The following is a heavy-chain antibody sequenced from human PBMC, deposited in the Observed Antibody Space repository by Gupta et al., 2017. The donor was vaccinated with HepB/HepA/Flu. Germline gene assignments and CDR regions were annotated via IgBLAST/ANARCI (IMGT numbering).Heavy chain of an antibody. CDR1: GFTFSSNW. CDR2: TKPVVVYI. V-gene: IGHV3-7*01. Sequence: EVQLVESGGRLVQPGGALILSCVASGFTFSSNWMNWVRQAPGKGLEWAANTKPVVVYIYYGDSVKGRFTFSSDKAKTSLYLQMSSLRVEDAAVYYCARELRIFCLILGWGNRTTV. D-gene: IGHD3-3*02. CDR3: ARELRIFCLILG. J-gene: IGHJ6*01.